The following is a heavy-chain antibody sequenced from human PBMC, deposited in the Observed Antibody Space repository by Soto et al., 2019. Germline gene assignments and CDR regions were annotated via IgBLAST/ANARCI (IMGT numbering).Heavy chain of an antibody. D-gene: IGHD4-17*01. CDR3: ARGDATKIAVTTYYAMDV. CDR1: GGSLSNYG. V-gene: IGHV1-69*12. J-gene: IGHJ6*02. Sequence: QVQLVQSGAEVKKPGSSVKVSCKASGGSLSNYGISWVRQAPGQGLEWMGAIIPVFGTPNYAQKFQDRVTITADESTTKVYREVRSLTSEDTAVYYCARGDATKIAVTTYYAMDVWGQGPTVTVSS. CDR2: IIPVFGTP.